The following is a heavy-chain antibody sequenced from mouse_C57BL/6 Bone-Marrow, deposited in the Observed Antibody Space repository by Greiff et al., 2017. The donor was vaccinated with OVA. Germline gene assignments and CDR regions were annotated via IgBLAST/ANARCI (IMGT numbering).Heavy chain of an antibody. CDR1: GFTFSDYY. CDR2: ISNGGGST. D-gene: IGHD2-5*01. CDR3: ARGRSNNYFDY. V-gene: IGHV5-12*01. J-gene: IGHJ2*01. Sequence: EVQVVESGGGLVQPGGSLKLSCAASGFTFSDYYMYWVRQTPEKRLEWVAYISNGGGSTYYPDTVKGRFTISRDNAKNTLYLQMSRLKSEDTAMYYCARGRSNNYFDYWGQGTTLTVSS.